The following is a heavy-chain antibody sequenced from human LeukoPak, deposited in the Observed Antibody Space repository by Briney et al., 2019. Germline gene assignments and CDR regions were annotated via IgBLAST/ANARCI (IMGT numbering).Heavy chain of an antibody. CDR3: ASYGAAGYYHYYMDV. D-gene: IGHD6-25*01. Sequence: GASVKVSCKASGYTFTGYYMHWVRQAPGQGLEWMGWINPNSGGTNYAQKFQGRVTMTRDTSISTAYMELSRLRSDDTAVYYCASYGAAGYYHYYMDVWGKGTTVTISS. J-gene: IGHJ6*03. V-gene: IGHV1-2*02. CDR2: INPNSGGT. CDR1: GYTFTGYY.